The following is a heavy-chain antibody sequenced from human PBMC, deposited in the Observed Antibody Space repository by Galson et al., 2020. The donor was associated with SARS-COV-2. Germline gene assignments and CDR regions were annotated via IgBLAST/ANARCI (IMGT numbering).Heavy chain of an antibody. CDR1: GGSISSSSYY. Sequence: SETLSLTCTVSGGSISSSSYYRGWIRQPPGKGLEWIGSIYYSGSTYYNPSLKSRVTISVDTSKNQFSLKLSSVTAADTAVYYCATEKYYYGSGTPVQAFDIWGQGTMVTVSS. CDR2: IYYSGST. CDR3: ATEKYYYGSGTPVQAFDI. V-gene: IGHV4-39*07. D-gene: IGHD3-10*01. J-gene: IGHJ3*02.